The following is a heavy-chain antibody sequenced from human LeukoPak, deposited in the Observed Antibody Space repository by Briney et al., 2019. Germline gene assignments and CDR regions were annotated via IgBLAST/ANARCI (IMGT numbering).Heavy chain of an antibody. V-gene: IGHV1-2*02. J-gene: IGHJ4*02. D-gene: IGHD6-13*01. Sequence: ASVKVSCKASGYTFTGYYMHWVRQAPGQGLEWMGWINPNSGGTNYAQKFQGRVTMTRDTSISTAYMALTRLRSADTAVYYCARAPGGERAAENDYWGQGTLVTVSS. CDR2: INPNSGGT. CDR3: ARAPGGERAAENDY. CDR1: GYTFTGYY.